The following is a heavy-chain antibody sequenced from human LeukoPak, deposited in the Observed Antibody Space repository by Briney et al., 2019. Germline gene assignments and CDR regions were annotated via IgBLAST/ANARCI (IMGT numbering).Heavy chain of an antibody. Sequence: SETLSLTCTVSGGSISPYYWSWIRQPPGKGLEWIGYIYYSGSTNYNPSLKSRVTISVDTSKNQFSLKLSSVTAADTAVYYCARDRRTGYSYGRRFDYWGQGTLVTVSS. CDR3: ARDRRTGYSYGRRFDY. CDR1: GGSISPYY. D-gene: IGHD5-18*01. CDR2: IYYSGST. V-gene: IGHV4-59*01. J-gene: IGHJ4*02.